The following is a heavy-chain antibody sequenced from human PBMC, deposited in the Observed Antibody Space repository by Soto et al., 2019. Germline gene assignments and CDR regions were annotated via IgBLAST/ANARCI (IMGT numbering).Heavy chain of an antibody. Sequence: GXAVKVSCNAAGYPFTSYGIVWGRQAPGQGLEWMGWISAYNGNTNYAQKLQGRVTMTTDTSTSTAYMELRSLRSDDTAVYYCARVRPPSGSSPYLSDYWGQGTLVT. D-gene: IGHD1-26*01. CDR3: ARVRPPSGSSPYLSDY. J-gene: IGHJ4*02. CDR1: GYPFTSYG. CDR2: ISAYNGNT. V-gene: IGHV1-18*04.